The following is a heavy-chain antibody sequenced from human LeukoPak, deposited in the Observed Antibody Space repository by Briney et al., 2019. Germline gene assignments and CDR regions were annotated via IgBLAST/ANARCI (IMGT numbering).Heavy chain of an antibody. Sequence: SETLSLTCTVSGGSISSYYWSWIRQPPGKGLEWIGYIYYSGSTNYNPSLKSRVTISVDTSKNQFSLKLSSVTAADTAVYYCARHGAHYYGSGSYALDAFDIWGQGTMATVSS. CDR1: GGSISSYY. V-gene: IGHV4-59*08. D-gene: IGHD3-10*01. J-gene: IGHJ3*02. CDR3: ARHGAHYYGSGSYALDAFDI. CDR2: IYYSGST.